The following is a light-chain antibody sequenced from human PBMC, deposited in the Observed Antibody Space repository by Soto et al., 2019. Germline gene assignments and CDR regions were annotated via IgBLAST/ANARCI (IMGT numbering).Light chain of an antibody. CDR2: GAS. Sequence: EIVLTQSPGTLSLSPGERATVSCRASQSVGSRTLAWYQRKPGQAPRLLIYGASTRATGIPDRFSGSGSGADFTLTISRVEPEDFAVYYCQQDDSSLWTFGQGTKVDIK. CDR3: QQDDSSLWT. V-gene: IGKV3-20*01. CDR1: QSVGSRT. J-gene: IGKJ1*01.